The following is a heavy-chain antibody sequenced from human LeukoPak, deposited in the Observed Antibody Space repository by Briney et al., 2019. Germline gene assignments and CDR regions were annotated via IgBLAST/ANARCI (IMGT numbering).Heavy chain of an antibody. CDR1: GYSISSGYY. CDR3: ARGRKGVDFWSGYYSPHYFDY. J-gene: IGHJ4*02. D-gene: IGHD3-3*01. CDR2: IYHSGST. V-gene: IGHV4-38-2*01. Sequence: SETLSLTCAVSGYSISSGYYWGWIRQPPGKGLEWIGSIYHSGSTYYNPSLKSRVTMSVDTSKNQFSLKLSSVTAADTAVYYCARGRKGVDFWSGYYSPHYFDYWGQGTLVTVSS.